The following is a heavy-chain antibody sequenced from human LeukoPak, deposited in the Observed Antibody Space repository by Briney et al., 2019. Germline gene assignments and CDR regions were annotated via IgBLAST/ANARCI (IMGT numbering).Heavy chain of an antibody. D-gene: IGHD3-10*01. CDR2: IQQDGIKK. CDR3: GRELDGSVDY. Sequence: GGSLRLSCAASGFTFSNAWMSWVRQAPGKGLEWVANIQQDGIKKYYVDSVEGRFTISRENAKNSLFLQMSSLRADDTAVYYCGRELDGSVDYWGQGTLVTVSS. V-gene: IGHV3-7*01. CDR1: GFTFSNAW. J-gene: IGHJ4*02.